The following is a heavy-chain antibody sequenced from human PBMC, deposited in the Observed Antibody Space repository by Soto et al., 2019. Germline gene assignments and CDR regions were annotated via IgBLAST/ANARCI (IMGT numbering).Heavy chain of an antibody. D-gene: IGHD2-21*02. CDR3: ASSNLAYCGGDCYAD. J-gene: IGHJ4*02. V-gene: IGHV4-30-4*01. CDR2: IYYSGST. Sequence: SETLSLTCTVSGGSISSGDYYWSWIRQPPGKGLEWIGYIYYSGSTYYNPSLKSRVTISVDTSKNQFSLKLSSVTAADTAVYYCASSNLAYCGGDCYADWGQGTLVTVSS. CDR1: GGSISSGDYY.